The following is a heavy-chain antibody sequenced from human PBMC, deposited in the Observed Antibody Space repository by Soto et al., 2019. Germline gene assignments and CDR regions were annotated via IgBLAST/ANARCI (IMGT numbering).Heavy chain of an antibody. CDR2: IKQDGSEK. J-gene: IGHJ4*02. CDR3: ARDGDYGDYYFDY. CDR1: GFTFSSYW. D-gene: IGHD4-17*01. V-gene: IGHV3-7*01. Sequence: GGSLRLSCAASGFTFSSYWMSWVRQAPGKGLEWVANIKQDGSEKYYVDSVKGRFTISRDNAKNSLYLQMNILRAEDTAVYYCARDGDYGDYYFDYWGQGTLVTVSS.